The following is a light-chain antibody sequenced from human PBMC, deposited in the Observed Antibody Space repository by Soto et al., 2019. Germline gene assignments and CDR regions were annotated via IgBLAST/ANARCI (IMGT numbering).Light chain of an antibody. CDR1: SSDIGAYNY. J-gene: IGLJ2*01. CDR2: DVS. CDR3: FSYTRSSTQV. Sequence: QSALTQPASVSGSLGQSITISCTGTSSDIGAYNYVSWYQQHPGKAPKVMIYDVSNRPSGVSNRFSGSESGNTASLTISGLQAEDEADYYCFSYTRSSTQVFGGGTKLTVL. V-gene: IGLV2-14*01.